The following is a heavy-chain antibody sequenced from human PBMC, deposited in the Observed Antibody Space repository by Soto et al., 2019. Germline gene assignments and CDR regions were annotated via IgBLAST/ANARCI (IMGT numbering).Heavy chain of an antibody. CDR1: GGTLSDHG. CDR3: ERGVYGSGNYYTGPSDFDI. D-gene: IGHD3-10*01. J-gene: IGHJ3*02. Sequence: QVQLEQSGAEVKKPGSSVKVSCKASGGTLSDHGVAWLRQAPGQGLEWMGGTIPVFNTAKYAQKFQGRVTVTADKFTNIAYMELSSLRSEDTAFYFCERGVYGSGNYYTGPSDFDIWGRGTMVIVSS. CDR2: TIPVFNTA. V-gene: IGHV1-69*06.